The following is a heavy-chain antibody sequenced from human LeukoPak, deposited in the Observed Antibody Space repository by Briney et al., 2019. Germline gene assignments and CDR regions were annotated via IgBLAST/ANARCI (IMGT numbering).Heavy chain of an antibody. CDR1: GYSFTSYW. Sequence: GESLKISCKGSGYSFTSYWIGWVRQMPGKGLEWMGIIYPGDSDTRYSPSFQGQVTISADKSISTAYLQWSSLKASDTAVYYCARSSSWDNYYYYGMDVWGQGTTVTVSS. CDR3: ARSSSWDNYYYYGMDV. V-gene: IGHV5-51*01. D-gene: IGHD6-13*01. J-gene: IGHJ6*02. CDR2: IYPGDSDT.